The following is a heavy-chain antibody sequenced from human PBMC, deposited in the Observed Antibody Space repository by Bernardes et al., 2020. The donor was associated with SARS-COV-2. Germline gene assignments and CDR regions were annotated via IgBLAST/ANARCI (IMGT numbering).Heavy chain of an antibody. D-gene: IGHD2-15*01. CDR3: ARERRSPTLYYYYGMDV. J-gene: IGHJ6*02. CDR2: IIPILGIA. CDR1: GGTFSSYA. Sequence: SVKVSCKASGGTFSSYAISWVRQAPGQGLEWMGRIIPILGIANYAQKFQGRVTITADKSTSTAYMELSSLRSEDTAVYYCARERRSPTLYYYYGMDVWGQGTTVTVSS. V-gene: IGHV1-69*04.